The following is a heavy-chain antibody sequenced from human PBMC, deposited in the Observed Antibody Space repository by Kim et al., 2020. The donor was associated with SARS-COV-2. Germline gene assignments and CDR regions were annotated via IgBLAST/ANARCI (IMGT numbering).Heavy chain of an antibody. J-gene: IGHJ4*02. CDR1: GYSFTSYW. CDR3: ARSYYDILTGYLLFDY. V-gene: IGHV5-51*01. D-gene: IGHD3-9*01. Sequence: GESLKISCKGSGYSFTSYWIGWVRQMPGKGLEWMGIIYPGDSDTRYSPSFQGQVTISADKSISTAYLQWSSLKASDTAMYYCARSYYDILTGYLLFDYWGQGTLVTVSS. CDR2: IYPGDSDT.